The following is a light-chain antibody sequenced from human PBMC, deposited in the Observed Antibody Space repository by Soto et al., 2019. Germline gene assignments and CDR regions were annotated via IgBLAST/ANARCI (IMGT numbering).Light chain of an antibody. CDR2: DAS. J-gene: IGKJ4*01. CDR3: QQYDNLPIT. CDR1: QDISNY. V-gene: IGKV1-33*01. Sequence: DIQMTQSPSSLSASVGDRVTITCQASQDISNYLNWYQQKPGKAPKLLIYDASTLETGVPSRFSGSGSGTHFTFTISSLQPEDIATYYCQQYDNLPITFGGGTNVEIK.